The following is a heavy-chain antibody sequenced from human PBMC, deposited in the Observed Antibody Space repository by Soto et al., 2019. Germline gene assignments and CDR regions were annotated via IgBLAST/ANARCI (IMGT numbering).Heavy chain of an antibody. V-gene: IGHV3-23*01. D-gene: IGHD2-2*01. CDR1: HG. J-gene: IGHJ4*02. CDR3: AKYQLLPYYFDY. CDR2: ISGSGGST. Sequence: HGGRWIREAPGKGLEWVSAISGSGGSTYYADSVKGRFTISRDNSKNTLYLQMNSLRAEDTAVYYCAKYQLLPYYFDYWGQGTLVTVSS.